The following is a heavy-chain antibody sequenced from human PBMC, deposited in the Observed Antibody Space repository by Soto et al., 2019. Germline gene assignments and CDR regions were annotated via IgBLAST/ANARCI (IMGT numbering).Heavy chain of an antibody. J-gene: IGHJ4*02. V-gene: IGHV3-30*18. D-gene: IGHD2-2*01. CDR3: AKEKTYCSSTSCYDFTYYFDY. Sequence: PGGSLRLSCAASGFTFSSYGMHWVRQAPGKGLEWVAVISYDGSNKYYADSVKGRFTISRDNSKNTLYLQMNSLRAEDTAVYYCAKEKTYCSSTSCYDFTYYFDYWGQGTLVTVSS. CDR1: GFTFSSYG. CDR2: ISYDGSNK.